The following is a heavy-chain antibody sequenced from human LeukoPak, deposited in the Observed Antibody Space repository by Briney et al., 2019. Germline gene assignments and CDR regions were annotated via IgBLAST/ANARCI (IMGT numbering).Heavy chain of an antibody. D-gene: IGHD3-10*02. J-gene: IGHJ4*02. Sequence: GGSLRLSCAASGFTFSDYYMSWIRQAPGKGLEWVSYISSSGNTTYHADSVKGRFTISRDNAKNSLYLQMSSLRAEDTAVYYCARDGTMSTRAPGGVPDYWGQGTLVTVSS. CDR1: GFTFSDYY. CDR3: ARDGTMSTRAPGGVPDY. V-gene: IGHV3-11*04. CDR2: ISSSGNTT.